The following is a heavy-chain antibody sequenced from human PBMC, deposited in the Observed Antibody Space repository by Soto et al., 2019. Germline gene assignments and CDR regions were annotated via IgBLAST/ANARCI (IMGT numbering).Heavy chain of an antibody. CDR2: IRAYTGET. J-gene: IGHJ6*02. Sequence: VLGKVSCKASGNRFTIYGISWLRQAPGHGLERMGWIRAYTGETDYAPKLQGRVFMTTDTSTSTVYMELRSLRSHDKRVYYCVKVSGSSLELGDYYGMDAWGQGSTGTVSS. CDR1: GNRFTIYG. CDR3: VKVSGSSLELGDYYGMDA. D-gene: IGHD6-13*01. V-gene: IGHV1-18*01.